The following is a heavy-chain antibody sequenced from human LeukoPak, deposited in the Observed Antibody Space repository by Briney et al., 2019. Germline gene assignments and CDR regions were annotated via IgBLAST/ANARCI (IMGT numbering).Heavy chain of an antibody. Sequence: APVKSSCKASGYIFISYYMHWVRQAPGQGLEWMGTINPSGGSASYAQKFQGRVTMTRDTSTSTVYMDLSSLRSEDTAVYFCARAMTTNWYDFDYWGQGTLVIV. CDR3: ARAMTTNWYDFDY. CDR1: GYIFISYY. V-gene: IGHV1-46*01. D-gene: IGHD1-1*01. J-gene: IGHJ4*02. CDR2: INPSGGSA.